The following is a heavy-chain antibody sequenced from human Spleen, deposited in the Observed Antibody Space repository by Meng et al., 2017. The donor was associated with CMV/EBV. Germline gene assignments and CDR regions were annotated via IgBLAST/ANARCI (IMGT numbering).Heavy chain of an antibody. CDR2: ISSSSSYI. V-gene: IGHV3-21*06. Sequence: GESLKISCAASRFTFTNFAIHWVRQAPGKGLEWVSSISSSSSYIYYADSVEGRFTISRDNAKNSLYLQMNSLRAEDTAVYYCARAEYSSSSLDYWGQGTLVTVSS. CDR3: ARAEYSSSSLDY. J-gene: IGHJ4*02. CDR1: RFTFTNFA. D-gene: IGHD6-6*01.